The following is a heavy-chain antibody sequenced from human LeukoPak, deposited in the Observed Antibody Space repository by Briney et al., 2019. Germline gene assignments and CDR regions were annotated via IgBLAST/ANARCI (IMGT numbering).Heavy chain of an antibody. Sequence: SETLSLTCTVSGGSIGSSSYHWGWIRQPPGKGLEWIGSIYYSGSTYYNPSLKSRVTISVDTSKNQFSLNLSSVTAADTAVFYCARSSKVGATYYFDYWGQGTLVTVSS. J-gene: IGHJ4*02. CDR1: GGSIGSSSYH. D-gene: IGHD1-26*01. V-gene: IGHV4-39*01. CDR2: IYYSGST. CDR3: ARSSKVGATYYFDY.